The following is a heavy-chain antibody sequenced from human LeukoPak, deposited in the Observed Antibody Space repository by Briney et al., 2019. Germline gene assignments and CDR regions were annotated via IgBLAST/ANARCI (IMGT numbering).Heavy chain of an antibody. CDR1: GFLFSSYA. V-gene: IGHV3-23*01. D-gene: IGHD2/OR15-2a*01. Sequence: GGSLRLFCGASGFLFSSYAMRWVRQAPGKGLEWVSDISGSGGSTYYADSVKGRFHISRDNSKNTLYLQINSLRAEHTAVYYCAKEIVVDAFDIWGQGTMVTVSS. CDR2: ISGSGGST. J-gene: IGHJ3*02. CDR3: AKEIVVDAFDI.